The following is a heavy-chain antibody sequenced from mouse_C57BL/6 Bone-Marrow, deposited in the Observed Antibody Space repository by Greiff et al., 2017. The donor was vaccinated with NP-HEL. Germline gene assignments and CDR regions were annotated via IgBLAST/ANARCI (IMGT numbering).Heavy chain of an antibody. CDR2: IGPGRGST. J-gene: IGHJ4*01. Sequence: QVQLKESGAELVKPGASVKISCKASGYTFTDYYINWVKQRPGPGLEWIGKIGPGRGSTYYHEKFKGKATLTADKSSSTAYMQLSSLTSEDSAVYFCARNYRGSMDDWGQGTSVTVSS. D-gene: IGHD2-14*01. CDR3: ARNYRGSMDD. CDR1: GYTFTDYY. V-gene: IGHV1-77*01.